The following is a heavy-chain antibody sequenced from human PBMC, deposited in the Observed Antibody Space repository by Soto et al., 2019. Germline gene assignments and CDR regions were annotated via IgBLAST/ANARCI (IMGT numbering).Heavy chain of an antibody. Sequence: PSETLSLTCTVSGDSITSNSYFWAWIRQPPGKGLEWIGSIYYSGTTYYNPSLKSRVTISVDRSKNQFSLKLSSVTAADTAVYYCAREYGDYGYYYGLDVWGQGTTVTVSS. CDR1: GDSITSNSYF. CDR2: IYYSGTT. D-gene: IGHD4-17*01. V-gene: IGHV4-39*07. J-gene: IGHJ6*02. CDR3: AREYGDYGYYYGLDV.